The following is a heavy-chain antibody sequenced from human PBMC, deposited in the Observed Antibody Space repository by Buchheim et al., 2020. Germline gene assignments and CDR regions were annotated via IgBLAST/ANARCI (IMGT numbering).Heavy chain of an antibody. Sequence: EVQLVESGGGLVKPGGSLRLSCAASGFTFSNAWMSWVRQAPGKGLEWVGRIESETYGATTDYAAPVKGRFTISRDDSPNTVYLQMNSLRNEDTAVYYCTAKDTALAHWGQGT. D-gene: IGHD5-18*01. V-gene: IGHV3-15*04. J-gene: IGHJ4*02. CDR2: IESETYGATT. CDR3: TAKDTALAH. CDR1: GFTFSNAW.